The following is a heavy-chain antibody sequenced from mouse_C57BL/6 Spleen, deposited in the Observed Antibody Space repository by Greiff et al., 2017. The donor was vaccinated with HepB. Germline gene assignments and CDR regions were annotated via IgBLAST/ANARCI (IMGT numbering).Heavy chain of an antibody. J-gene: IGHJ2*01. CDR2: IDPANGNT. V-gene: IGHV14-3*01. CDR1: GFNIKNTY. Sequence: EVQLVESVAELVRPGASVKLSCTASGFNIKNTYMHWVKQRPEQGLEWIGRIDPANGNTKYAPKFQGKATITADTSSNTAYLQLSSLTSEDTAIYYCASLGTTVVADFDYWGQGTTLTVSS. D-gene: IGHD1-1*01. CDR3: ASLGTTVVADFDY.